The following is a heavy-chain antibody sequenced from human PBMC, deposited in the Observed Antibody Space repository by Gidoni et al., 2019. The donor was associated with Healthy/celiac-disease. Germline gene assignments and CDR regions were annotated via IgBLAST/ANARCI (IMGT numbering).Heavy chain of an antibody. J-gene: IGHJ4*02. CDR2: MNPNSGNT. V-gene: IGHV1-8*01. CDR1: GYTFTSYD. CDR3: ASLAAAGTSLAGGDY. D-gene: IGHD6-13*01. Sequence: QVQLVQSGAEVKKPGASVKVSCTASGYTFTSYDINWVRQATGQGLEWMGWMNPNSGNTGEAQKFQGRVTMTRNTSISTAYMELSSLRSEDTAVYYCASLAAAGTSLAGGDYWGQGTLVTVSS.